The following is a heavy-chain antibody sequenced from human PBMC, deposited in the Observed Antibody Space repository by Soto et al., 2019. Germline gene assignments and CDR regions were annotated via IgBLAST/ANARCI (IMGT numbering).Heavy chain of an antibody. D-gene: IGHD3-22*01. Sequence: PSETLSLTCAVSGGSISSGGYSWSWIRQPPGKGLEWIGYMYHSGSTYYNPSLKSRVTISIDTSKNQFSLKLSSVTAADTAVYYCARDPNYYDSSGPHYWGQGTLGTASP. J-gene: IGHJ4*02. CDR3: ARDPNYYDSSGPHY. V-gene: IGHV4-30-2*01. CDR2: MYHSGST. CDR1: GGSISSGGYS.